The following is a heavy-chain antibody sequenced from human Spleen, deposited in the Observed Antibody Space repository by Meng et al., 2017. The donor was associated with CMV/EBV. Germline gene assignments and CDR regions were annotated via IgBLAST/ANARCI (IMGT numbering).Heavy chain of an antibody. CDR2: ISAYNGNT. CDR3: ARDDRTGAFDI. J-gene: IGHJ3*02. Sequence: QVQRVQSGAEVKRHGAAGKVSCKASGYTVTSYDINWVRQAPGQGLEWMGWISAYNGNTNYAQKLQGRVTMTTDTSTSTAYMELRSLRSDDTAVYYCARDDRTGAFDIWGQGTMVTVSS. CDR1: GYTVTSYD. V-gene: IGHV1-18*01. D-gene: IGHD3-10*01.